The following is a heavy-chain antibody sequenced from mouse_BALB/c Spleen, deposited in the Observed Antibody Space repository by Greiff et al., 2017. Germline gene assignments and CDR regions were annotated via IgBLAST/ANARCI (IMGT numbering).Heavy chain of an antibody. CDR2: INSNGGST. V-gene: IGHV5-6-3*01. CDR1: GFTFSSYG. J-gene: IGHJ3*01. Sequence: EVKLMESGGGLVQPGGSLKLSCAASGFTFSSYGMSWVRQTPDKRLELVATINSNGGSTYYPDSVKGRFTISRDNAKNTLYLQMSSLKSEDTAMYYCARDPDYYGSTWFAYWGQGTLVTVSA. D-gene: IGHD1-1*01. CDR3: ARDPDYYGSTWFAY.